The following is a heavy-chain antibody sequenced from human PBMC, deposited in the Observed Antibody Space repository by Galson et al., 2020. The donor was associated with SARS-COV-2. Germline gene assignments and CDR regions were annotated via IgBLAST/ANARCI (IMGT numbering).Heavy chain of an antibody. CDR3: ARHMGHYYDSSFI. V-gene: IGHV5-51*01. J-gene: IGHJ3*02. CDR2: IYPGDSDT. Sequence: GESLKISCKGSGYSFTSYWIGWVRQMPGKGMEWMGIIYPGDSDTRYSPSFQGQVTISADKSISTAYLQWSSLKASDTAMYYCARHMGHYYDSSFIWGQGTMVTVSS. D-gene: IGHD3-22*01. CDR1: GYSFTSYW.